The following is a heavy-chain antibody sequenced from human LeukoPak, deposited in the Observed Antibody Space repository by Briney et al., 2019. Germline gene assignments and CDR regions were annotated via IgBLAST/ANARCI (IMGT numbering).Heavy chain of an antibody. Sequence: TGGSLRLSRAAPGLTFSSYSMNWVRQAPGKGLEWASSISSSSSYIYYADSVKGRFTISRDNAKNSLYLQMNSLRAEDTAVYYCARGGPLLLWFREPYAFDIWGQGTMVTVSS. CDR2: ISSSSSYI. CDR3: ARGGPLLLWFREPYAFDI. V-gene: IGHV3-21*01. D-gene: IGHD3-10*01. CDR1: GLTFSSYS. J-gene: IGHJ3*02.